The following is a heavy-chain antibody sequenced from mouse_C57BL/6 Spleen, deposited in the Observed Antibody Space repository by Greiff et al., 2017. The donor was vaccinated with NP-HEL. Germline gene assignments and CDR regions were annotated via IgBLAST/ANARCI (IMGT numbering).Heavy chain of an antibody. CDR3: TIFYYGYDGSFDY. CDR2: IDPETGGT. D-gene: IGHD2-2*01. V-gene: IGHV1-15*01. J-gene: IGHJ2*01. Sequence: QVQLQQSGAELVRPGASVTLSCKASGYTFTDYEMHWVKQTPVHGLEWIGAIDPETGGTAYNQKFKGKAILTADKSSSTAYMELRSLTSEDSAVYYCTIFYYGYDGSFDYWGQGTTLTVSS. CDR1: GYTFTDYE.